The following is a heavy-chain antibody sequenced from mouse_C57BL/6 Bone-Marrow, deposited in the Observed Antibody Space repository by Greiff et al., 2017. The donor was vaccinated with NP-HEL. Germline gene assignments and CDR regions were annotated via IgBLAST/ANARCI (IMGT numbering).Heavy chain of an antibody. CDR2: INPYNGGT. J-gene: IGHJ1*03. Sequence: EVQLQQSGPVLVKPGASVKMSCKASGYTFTDYYMNWVKQSHGKSLEWIGVINPYNGGTSYNQKFKGKATLTVDKSSSTAYMELNSLTSEDSAVYYWARERHLLLRYWYFDVWGTGTTVTVSS. D-gene: IGHD1-1*01. V-gene: IGHV1-19*01. CDR3: ARERHLLLRYWYFDV. CDR1: GYTFTDYY.